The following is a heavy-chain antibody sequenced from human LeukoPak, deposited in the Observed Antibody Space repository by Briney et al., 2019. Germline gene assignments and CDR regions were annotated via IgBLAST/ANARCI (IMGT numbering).Heavy chain of an antibody. J-gene: IGHJ5*02. CDR1: GVTFSSYA. D-gene: IGHD2-15*01. Sequence: EASVKVSCEASGVTFSSYAISWGRQAPGHGREWLSGFIPIFGTANYAQKLQGRVTITADKSTSTAYMELSSLRTEDTAVYYCVSLPGYCSGGSGYSLNWFDPWGQGTLVTVSS. CDR3: VSLPGYCSGGSGYSLNWFDP. CDR2: FIPIFGTA. V-gene: IGHV1-69*06.